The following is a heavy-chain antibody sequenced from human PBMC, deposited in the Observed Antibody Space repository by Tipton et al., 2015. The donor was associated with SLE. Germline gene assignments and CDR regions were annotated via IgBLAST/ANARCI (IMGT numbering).Heavy chain of an antibody. CDR2: ISYDGVDK. CDR1: GFTFSSYV. V-gene: IGHV3-30*04. CDR3: ARDLGLGTGDY. Sequence: SLRLSCAASGFTFSSYVIHWVRQAPGKGLEWVALISYDGVDKYYADSAKGRFTISRDNSKNKVYLQMNSLRVEDTAVYYCARDLGLGTGDYWGQGTLVTVSS. D-gene: IGHD6-19*01. J-gene: IGHJ4*02.